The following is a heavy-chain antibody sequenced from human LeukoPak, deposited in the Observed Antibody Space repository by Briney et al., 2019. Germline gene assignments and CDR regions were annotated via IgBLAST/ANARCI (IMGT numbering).Heavy chain of an antibody. CDR3: AKRYAGAGTSYYFDY. V-gene: IGHV3-23*01. D-gene: IGHD6-19*01. J-gene: IGHJ4*02. CDR1: GFTFISYA. CDR2: INAGGST. Sequence: GGSLRLSCAASGFTFISYAMSWVRQAPGKGLEWVSTINAGGSTYYADSVKGRFTISRDNSKNTQYLQMNSLRAGDTAVYYCAKRYAGAGTSYYFDYWGQGTLVTVSS.